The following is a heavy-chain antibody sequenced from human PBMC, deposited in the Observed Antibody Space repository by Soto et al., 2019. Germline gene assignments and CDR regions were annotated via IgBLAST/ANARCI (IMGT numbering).Heavy chain of an antibody. CDR1: GFTFSSYA. V-gene: IGHV3-23*01. Sequence: EVQLLESGGGLVQPGGSLRISCVASGFTFSSYALSWVRQAPGKGLEWVTAVTGSGNTTYYADSVRGLFTISRDKSKHTLYLQMNSLRADDPAVYFCAKRAGYRKRSIDWSADSWGQGTLVTVSS. J-gene: IGHJ4*02. CDR3: AKRAGYRKRSIDWSADS. CDR2: VTGSGNTT. D-gene: IGHD3-9*01.